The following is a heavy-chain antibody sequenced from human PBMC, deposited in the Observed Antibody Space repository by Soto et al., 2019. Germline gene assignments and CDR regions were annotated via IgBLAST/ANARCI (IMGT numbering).Heavy chain of an antibody. Sequence: PGGSLRLSCAASGFTFSSYGMHWVRQAPGKGLEWVAVISYDGSNKYYADSVKGRFTISRDNSKNTLYLQMNSLRAEDTAVYYCAKVRVMNSYGYLYYYGMDVWGQGTTVTVSS. V-gene: IGHV3-30*18. J-gene: IGHJ6*02. CDR2: ISYDGSNK. CDR3: AKVRVMNSYGYLYYYGMDV. D-gene: IGHD5-18*01. CDR1: GFTFSSYG.